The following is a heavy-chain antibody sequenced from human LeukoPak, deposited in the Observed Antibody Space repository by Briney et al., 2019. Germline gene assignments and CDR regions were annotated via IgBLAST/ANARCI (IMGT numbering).Heavy chain of an antibody. CDR3: ARPVEY. J-gene: IGHJ4*02. CDR2: IKGDGTRV. D-gene: IGHD6-19*01. CDR1: GFNFSNYW. Sequence: GGSLRLSCEGAGFNFSNYWMSWVRQAPGKGLEWVANIKGDGTRVYYVDSVNGRFTISRDNAKNSLYLQMNSLRAEDTAVYYCARPVEYRGQGTLVTVSS. V-gene: IGHV3-7*01.